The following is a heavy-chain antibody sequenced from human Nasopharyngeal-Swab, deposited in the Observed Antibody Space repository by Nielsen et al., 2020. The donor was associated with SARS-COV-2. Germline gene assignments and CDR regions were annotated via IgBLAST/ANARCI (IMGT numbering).Heavy chain of an antibody. Sequence: SVKVSCKASGDTFSDYYIHWVRQAPGQGLEWMGGIIPIFGTANYAQKFQGRVTITADKSTSTAYMELSSLRSEDTAVYYCARWDTAMVNGAFDIWGQGTMVTVSS. CDR2: IIPIFGTA. V-gene: IGHV1-69*06. CDR3: ARWDTAMVNGAFDI. D-gene: IGHD5-18*01. CDR1: GDTFSDYY. J-gene: IGHJ3*02.